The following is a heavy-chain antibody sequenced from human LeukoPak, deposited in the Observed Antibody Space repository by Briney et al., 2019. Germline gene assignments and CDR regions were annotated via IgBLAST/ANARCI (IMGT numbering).Heavy chain of an antibody. CDR3: ARSPAYCSGSTCYGHNWFDP. D-gene: IGHD2-15*01. CDR1: GDTFTSHY. V-gene: IGHV1-46*01. Sequence: GASVTVSCKASGDTFTSHYIHWVRQAPGQGLEWMGISNPRGGSTSYAQKFQGRVTMTTDTSTSTVYMELSSLRSEDTAVYYCARSPAYCSGSTCYGHNWFDPWGQGTLVTVSS. CDR2: SNPRGGST. J-gene: IGHJ5*02.